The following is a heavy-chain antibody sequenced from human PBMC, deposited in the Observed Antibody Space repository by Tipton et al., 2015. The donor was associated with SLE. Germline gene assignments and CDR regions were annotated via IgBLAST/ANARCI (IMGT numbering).Heavy chain of an antibody. Sequence: TLSLTCAVYGGSFSGNYWIWIRQPPGRGLEWIGEINHRGNTNYNPSLKSRVTISLDPSKSQFSLRLSSVTAADTAIYYCARGGIYHDYSGNFDFWGQGTLVTASS. J-gene: IGHJ4*02. D-gene: IGHD3-22*01. CDR3: ARGGIYHDYSGNFDF. CDR2: INHRGNT. V-gene: IGHV4-34*01. CDR1: GGSFSGNY.